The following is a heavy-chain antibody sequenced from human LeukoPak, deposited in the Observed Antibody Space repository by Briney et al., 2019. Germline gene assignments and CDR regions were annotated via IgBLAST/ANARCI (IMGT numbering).Heavy chain of an antibody. J-gene: IGHJ4*02. Sequence: GGSLRLSCAASGFTLSSYSMNWVRQAPGKGLEWVSSISSGSSYIYDAYSVEGRFTICRDTAKNSTYLQINSVRAEDTVVYCGARDRANDYVWGSYRYDYWGQGALVTVSS. V-gene: IGHV3-21*01. CDR2: ISSGSSYI. D-gene: IGHD3-16*02. CDR3: ARDRANDYVWGSYRYDY. CDR1: GFTLSSYS.